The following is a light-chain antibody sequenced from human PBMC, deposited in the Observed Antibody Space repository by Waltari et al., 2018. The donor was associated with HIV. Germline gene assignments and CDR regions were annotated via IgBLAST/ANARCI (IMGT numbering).Light chain of an antibody. CDR1: ATPPGHYNY. CDR2: TVD. V-gene: IGLV2-11*01. J-gene: IGLJ2*01. Sequence: QSALTQPRAVSASPGQSVPIPCTGIATPPGHYNYVSWYQHRPGRTPWLLLFTVDKRHSGVPSRFSGSRSGSTASLTISDLQVDDEGDYYCASYLRSGPLGVFGGGTTLTVL. CDR3: ASYLRSGPLGV.